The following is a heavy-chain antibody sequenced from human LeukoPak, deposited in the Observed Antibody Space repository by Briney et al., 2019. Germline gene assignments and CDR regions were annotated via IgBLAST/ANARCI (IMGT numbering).Heavy chain of an antibody. D-gene: IGHD3-10*01. J-gene: IGHJ4*02. Sequence: GGSLRLSCAASGFTFSSYAMSWVRQAPGKGLEWVSAISGSGGSTYYADSVKGRFTISRDNSKNTLYLQMNSLRAEDTAVYHCAKDGELKFGRITMVRGLFDYWGQGTLVTVSS. V-gene: IGHV3-23*01. CDR1: GFTFSSYA. CDR3: AKDGELKFGRITMVRGLFDY. CDR2: ISGSGGST.